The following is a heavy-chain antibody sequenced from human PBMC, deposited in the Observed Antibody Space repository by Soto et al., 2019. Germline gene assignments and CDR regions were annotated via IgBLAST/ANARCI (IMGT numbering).Heavy chain of an antibody. D-gene: IGHD2-21*02. J-gene: IGHJ4*02. CDR2: VYGGGST. CDR1: GGSVSTAGHY. CDR3: VSGAYDGGGCDRCHDFDF. Sequence: PSETLSLTCTVSGGSVSTAGHYWSWIRLPPGKGLQWIGYVYGGGSTFYTPSLSGRVTLSVDAPRNQFFLRMTSVSATDTAVYYCVSGAYDGGGCDRCHDFDFWGQGTLVTVSS. V-gene: IGHV4-30-4*01.